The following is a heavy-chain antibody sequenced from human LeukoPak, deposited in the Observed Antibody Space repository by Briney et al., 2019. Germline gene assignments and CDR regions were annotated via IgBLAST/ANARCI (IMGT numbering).Heavy chain of an antibody. Sequence: ASVKVSCKASGGTFSSYAISWVRQAPGQGLEGMGGIIPIFGTANYAQKFQGRVTITADESTSTAYMELSSLRSEDTAVYYCARAAGGYSSGWYVVDYWGQGTLVTVSS. CDR2: IIPIFGTA. J-gene: IGHJ4*02. V-gene: IGHV1-69*01. CDR1: GGTFSSYA. D-gene: IGHD6-19*01. CDR3: ARAAGGYSSGWYVVDY.